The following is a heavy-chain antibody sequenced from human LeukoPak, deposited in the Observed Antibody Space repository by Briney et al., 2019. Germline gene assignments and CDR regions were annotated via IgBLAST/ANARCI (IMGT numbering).Heavy chain of an antibody. CDR3: AKGYSSGWTSNWFDP. Sequence: SQTLSLTCTVSGGSISSGSYYWSWIRQPAGKGLEWIGRIYTSGSTNYNPSLKSRVTISVDTSKNQFPLKLSSVTAADTAVYYCAKGYSSGWTSNWFDPWGQGTLVTVSS. V-gene: IGHV4-61*02. CDR2: IYTSGST. D-gene: IGHD6-19*01. J-gene: IGHJ5*02. CDR1: GGSISSGSYY.